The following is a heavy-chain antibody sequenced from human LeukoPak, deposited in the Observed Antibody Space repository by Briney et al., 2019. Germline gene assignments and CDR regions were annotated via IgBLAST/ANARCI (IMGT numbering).Heavy chain of an antibody. V-gene: IGHV4-39*01. Sequence: SETLSLTCTISVETITTSSDYWGGIRQPPGKGLEWIGSIFHSGSTYYNPSLKSRVTISVDTSKNQFSLKLSSVCAALTAVYSCARQRYWEQVSYFDYWGQGTLVTVSS. CDR2: IFHSGST. D-gene: IGHD1/OR15-1a*01. J-gene: IGHJ4*02. CDR3: ARQRYWEQVSYFDY. CDR1: VETITTSSDY.